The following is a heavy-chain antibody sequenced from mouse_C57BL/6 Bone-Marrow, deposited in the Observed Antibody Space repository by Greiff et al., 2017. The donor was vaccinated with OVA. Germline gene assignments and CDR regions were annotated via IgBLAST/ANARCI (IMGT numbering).Heavy chain of an antibody. Sequence: QVQLQQSGAELARPGASVKLSCKASGYTFTSYGIRWVKQRPGQGLEWIGEIYPRSGNTYYNEKFKGKATLTADKSSSTAYMELRSLTSEDSAVYFCARDGYYWYFDVWGTGTTVTVSA. CDR2: IYPRSGNT. V-gene: IGHV1-81*01. J-gene: IGHJ1*03. CDR1: GYTFTSYG. D-gene: IGHD2-3*01. CDR3: ARDGYYWYFDV.